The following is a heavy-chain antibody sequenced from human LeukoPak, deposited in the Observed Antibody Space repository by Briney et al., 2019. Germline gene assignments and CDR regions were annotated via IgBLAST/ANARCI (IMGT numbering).Heavy chain of an antibody. V-gene: IGHV4/OR15-8*01. Sequence: SETLSLTCDVSGGSISSNNWWSWVRKPPGKGLEWIGEIYHSGRTNYNPSLKSRVTIAVDKSKNQFSLKLTSVTAADTAVYYCARGGSLVEQQLVRGAYYYYYMDVWGKGTTVTVSS. D-gene: IGHD6-13*01. J-gene: IGHJ6*03. CDR3: ARGGSLVEQQLVRGAYYYYYMDV. CDR2: IYHSGRT. CDR1: GGSISSNNW.